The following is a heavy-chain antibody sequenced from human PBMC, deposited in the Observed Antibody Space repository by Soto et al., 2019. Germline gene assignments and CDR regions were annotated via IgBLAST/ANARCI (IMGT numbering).Heavy chain of an antibody. J-gene: IGHJ6*02. CDR2: IYESGTT. CDR3: ARDRGFGMDA. Sequence: QVPLQESGPGLVKPSQTLSLTCTVSGGSINGGRYYWNWIRQHPGKGLEWIGYIYESGTTDYKPSLKSRVIISEDTSKNQFSLRLSSVTAADTAIYYCARDRGFGMDAWGQGTMVIVSS. CDR1: GGSINGGRYY. V-gene: IGHV4-31*03.